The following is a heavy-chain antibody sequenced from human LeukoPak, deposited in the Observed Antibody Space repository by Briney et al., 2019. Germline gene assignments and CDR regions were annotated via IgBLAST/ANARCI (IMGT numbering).Heavy chain of an antibody. CDR1: GYSISSGYY. J-gene: IGHJ4*02. Sequence: SETLSLTCTVSGYSISSGYYWGWIRQPPGKGLEWIGSIYHSGSTNYNPSLKSRVTISVDTSKDQFSLKLSSVTAADTAVYYCARGFRYCSGGSCYYFDYWGQGTLVTVSS. CDR3: ARGFRYCSGGSCYYFDY. D-gene: IGHD2-15*01. V-gene: IGHV4-38-2*02. CDR2: IYHSGST.